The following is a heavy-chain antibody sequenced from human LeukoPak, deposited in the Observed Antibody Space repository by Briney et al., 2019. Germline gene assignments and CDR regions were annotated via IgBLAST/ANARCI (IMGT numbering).Heavy chain of an antibody. Sequence: GASVEVSCKASGYTFTNYAMNWVRQAPGQGFEWMGWINTNTGNPTYAQGFTGRFVFSLDTSVSTAYLQISSLKAEDTAVYYCARAMNTAMGTWRNFQHWGQGTLVTVSS. CDR2: INTNTGNP. CDR3: ARAMNTAMGTWRNFQH. V-gene: IGHV7-4-1*02. J-gene: IGHJ1*01. D-gene: IGHD5-18*01. CDR1: GYTFTNYA.